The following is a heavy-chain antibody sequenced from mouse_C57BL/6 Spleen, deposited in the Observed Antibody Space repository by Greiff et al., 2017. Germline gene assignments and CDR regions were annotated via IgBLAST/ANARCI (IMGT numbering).Heavy chain of an antibody. V-gene: IGHV1-22*01. J-gene: IGHJ3*01. CDR1: GYTFTDYN. CDR3: ASGDGYPWFAY. CDR2: INPNNGGT. D-gene: IGHD2-3*01. Sequence: EVQLQQSGPELVKPGASVKMSCKASGYTFTDYNMHWVKQSHGQSLEWIGYINPNNGGTSYNQKFKGKATLTVNKSSSTAYMELRSLTSEDSAVYYCASGDGYPWFAYWGQGTLVTVSA.